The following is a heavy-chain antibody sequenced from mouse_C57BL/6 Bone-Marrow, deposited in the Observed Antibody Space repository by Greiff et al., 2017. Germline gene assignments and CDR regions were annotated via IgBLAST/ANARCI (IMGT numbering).Heavy chain of an antibody. CDR3: AREGLLP. CDR2: INPYNGGT. V-gene: IGHV1-19*01. J-gene: IGHJ2*01. D-gene: IGHD1-1*01. Sequence: EVKLQESGPVLVKPGASVKMSCKASGYTFTDYYMNWVKQSHGKSLEWIGVINPYNGGTSYNQKFKGKATLTVDKSSSTAYMELNSLTSEDSAVYYCAREGLLPWGQGTTLTVSS. CDR1: GYTFTDYY.